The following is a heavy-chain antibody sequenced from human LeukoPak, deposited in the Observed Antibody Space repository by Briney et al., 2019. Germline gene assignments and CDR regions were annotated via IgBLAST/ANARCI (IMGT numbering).Heavy chain of an antibody. D-gene: IGHD1-1*01. V-gene: IGHV3-30*02. CDR3: SKDGKNDGLDI. Sequence: GGSLRLSCAASGFTFSTYGMHWVRQAPGKGLDWVTFIRDDGSNKYYTDSVKGRFTISRDNSKNTLHLQMISLRAEDTAVYYCSKDGKNDGLDIWGQGTLVTVSS. CDR2: IRDDGSNK. J-gene: IGHJ3*02. CDR1: GFTFSTYG.